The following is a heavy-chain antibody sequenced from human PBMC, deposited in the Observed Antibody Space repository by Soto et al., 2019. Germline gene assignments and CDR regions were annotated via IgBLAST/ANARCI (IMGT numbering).Heavy chain of an antibody. CDR3: AREAGDYVWGSYRPFDY. J-gene: IGHJ4*02. D-gene: IGHD3-16*02. V-gene: IGHV4-59*01. CDR1: GGSISSYY. CDR2: IYYSGST. Sequence: KSSETLSLTCTVSGGSISSYYWSWIRQPPGKGLEWIGYIYYSGSTNYNPSLKSRVTISVDTSKNQFSLKLSSVTAADTAVYYCAREAGDYVWGSYRPFDYWGQGTLVTVSS.